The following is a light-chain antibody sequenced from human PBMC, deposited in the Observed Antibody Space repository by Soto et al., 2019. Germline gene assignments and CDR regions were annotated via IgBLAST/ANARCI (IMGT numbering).Light chain of an antibody. CDR1: SSDLGGYNY. J-gene: IGLJ2*01. CDR3: SSYGASSTL. Sequence: QSALTQPASVSGSPGQSITISCTGSSSDLGGYNYVSWYQQHPGKAPKLLIYDVSYRPSGISDRFSGSKSGNTASLTISGLQPDDEADYYCSSYGASSTLFGGGTKLTVL. CDR2: DVS. V-gene: IGLV2-14*03.